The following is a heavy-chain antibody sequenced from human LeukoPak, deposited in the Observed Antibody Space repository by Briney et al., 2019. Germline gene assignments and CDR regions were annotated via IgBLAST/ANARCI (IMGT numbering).Heavy chain of an antibody. CDR1: GFTFSDYY. Sequence: GRSLRLSCAASGFTFSDYYMTWIRQAPGKGLEWVSHISSSSRYTNSADSVKGRFTISRDNAKNSLYLQMNSLRAEDTAVYYCAGDRSGWYVSYWGQGTLVTVSS. V-gene: IGHV3-11*05. CDR3: AGDRSGWYVSY. J-gene: IGHJ4*02. D-gene: IGHD6-19*01. CDR2: ISSSSRYT.